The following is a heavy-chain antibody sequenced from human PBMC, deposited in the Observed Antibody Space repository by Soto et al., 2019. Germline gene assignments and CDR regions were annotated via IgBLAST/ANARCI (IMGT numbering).Heavy chain of an antibody. Sequence: QVQLQQWGAGLLKPSETLSLTCAVYGGSFSGYYWSWIRQPPGKGLEWVGEINHSGSTNYNPSLKSRVTRSVDTSKNQFSLKLRSVTAADTAVYYCARMGPSSRWYTALNWFDPWGQGTLVTVSS. V-gene: IGHV4-34*01. J-gene: IGHJ5*02. CDR1: GGSFSGYY. D-gene: IGHD6-13*01. CDR3: ARMGPSSRWYTALNWFDP. CDR2: INHSGST.